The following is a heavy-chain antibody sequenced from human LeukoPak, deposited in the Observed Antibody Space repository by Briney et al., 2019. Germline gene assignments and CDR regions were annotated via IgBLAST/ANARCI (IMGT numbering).Heavy chain of an antibody. CDR2: IYENGGTT. V-gene: IGHV3-23*01. J-gene: IGHJ4*02. D-gene: IGHD6-19*01. CDR1: GFTFRSHA. Sequence: GGSLRLSCVGSGFTFRSHAMSWVRQAPEKGLEFVSGIYENGGTTYYADSVKGRFTISRDNSKNTLYLQMNSLRAEDTAVYYCARARAVAGTIDYWGQGTLVTVSS. CDR3: ARARAVAGTIDY.